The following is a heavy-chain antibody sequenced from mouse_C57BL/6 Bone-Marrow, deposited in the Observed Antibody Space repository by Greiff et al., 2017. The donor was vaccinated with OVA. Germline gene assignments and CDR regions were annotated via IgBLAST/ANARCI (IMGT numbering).Heavy chain of an antibody. J-gene: IGHJ2*01. CDR1: GFTFSSYG. D-gene: IGHD1-1*01. Sequence: EVQLVESGGELVKPGGSLKLSCAASGFTFSSYGMSWVRQTPDKRLEWVATISPGGSYTYYPDNVKGRSTISRDNAENTLYLQMSSLKSEDTAVYYCSRHCYGSSDYWGQGTTLTVSS. V-gene: IGHV5-6*01. CDR2: ISPGGSYT. CDR3: SRHCYGSSDY.